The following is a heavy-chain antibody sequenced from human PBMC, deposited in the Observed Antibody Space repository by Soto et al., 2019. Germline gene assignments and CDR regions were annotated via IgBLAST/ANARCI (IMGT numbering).Heavy chain of an antibody. CDR2: INHSGST. D-gene: IGHD1-7*01. CDR3: ARAGTGTTDGYWYFEL. J-gene: IGHJ2*01. Sequence: SETLSLTCAVYGGSFSGYYWSWIRQPPGKGLEWIGEINHSGSTNYNPSLKSRVTISVDTSKNQFSLKLSSVTAADTAVYYCARAGTGTTDGYWYFELWGRGTLVTVSS. CDR1: GGSFSGYY. V-gene: IGHV4-34*01.